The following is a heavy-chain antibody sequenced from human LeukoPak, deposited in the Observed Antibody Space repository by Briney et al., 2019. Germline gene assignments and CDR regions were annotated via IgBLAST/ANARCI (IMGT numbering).Heavy chain of an antibody. CDR2: IIPIFGTA. CDR3: ARVIDFWSGSSVDY. CDR1: GGTFSSYA. J-gene: IGHJ4*02. V-gene: IGHV1-69*05. Sequence: SVKVSCKASGGTFSSYAISWVRQAPGQGLEWMGGIIPIFGTANYAQKFQGRVTITTDESTSTAYMELSSLKSEDTAVYYCARVIDFWSGSSVDYWGQGTLVTVSS. D-gene: IGHD3-3*01.